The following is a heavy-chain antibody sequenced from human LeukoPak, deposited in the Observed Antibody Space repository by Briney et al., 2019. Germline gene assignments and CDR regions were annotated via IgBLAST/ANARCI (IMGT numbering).Heavy chain of an antibody. CDR1: GYTFTRYT. CDR3: ARSSDYYHDSSGSDY. V-gene: IGHV1-3*01. D-gene: IGHD3-22*01. CDR2: INAGNGNT. J-gene: IGHJ4*02. Sequence: GASVKVSCKASGYTFTRYTMHWVRQAPGQRLEWMGWINAGNGNTKYSQKFQDRVTITRDTSASTAYMELSSLRSEDTAVYYCARSSDYYHDSSGSDYWGQGTLVTVSS.